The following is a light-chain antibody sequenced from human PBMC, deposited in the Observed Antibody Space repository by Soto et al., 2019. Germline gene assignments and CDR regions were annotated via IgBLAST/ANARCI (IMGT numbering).Light chain of an antibody. CDR2: GAS. V-gene: IGKV3-15*01. CDR1: QSISIN. Sequence: EILLTPARATLSSCAREPQTLSSRASQSISINLAWYQQKPGQAPRLIIYGASTRATGLPARFSGSGSGTEFTLIISSLQSEDSAVYYCQQYDNWPITFGQGTRLE. CDR3: QQYDNWPIT. J-gene: IGKJ5*01.